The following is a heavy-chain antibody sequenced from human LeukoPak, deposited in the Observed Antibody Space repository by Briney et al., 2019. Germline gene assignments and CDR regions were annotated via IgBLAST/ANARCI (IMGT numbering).Heavy chain of an antibody. CDR1: GFTFSSYS. V-gene: IGHV3-21*01. CDR3: ARDSRVYYFDY. J-gene: IGHJ4*02. D-gene: IGHD3-3*01. CDR2: ISSSSSYI. Sequence: GGSLRLSCAASGFTFSSYSMNWVRQAPGKGLEWVSSISSSSSYIYYADSVKGRFTISRDNAKNSLYLQMNSLRAEDTAVYHCARDSRVYYFDYWGQGTLVTVSS.